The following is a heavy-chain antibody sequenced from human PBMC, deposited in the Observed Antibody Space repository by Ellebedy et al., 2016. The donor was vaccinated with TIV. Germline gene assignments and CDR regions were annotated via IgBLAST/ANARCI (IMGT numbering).Heavy chain of an antibody. CDR3: ASDPLVRGRGGHYYYYNGMDV. D-gene: IGHD3-9*01. CDR1: GFTFRSYW. CDR2: IKSDGTST. J-gene: IGHJ6*02. V-gene: IGHV3-74*01. Sequence: GESLKISCAGSGFTFRSYWMHWVRQAPGKGLVWVSRIKSDGTSTVYADSVKGRFTTSRDNAKNTLYLQMNSLRAEDTAVNYCASDPLVRGRGGHYYYYNGMDVWGQGTTVTVSS.